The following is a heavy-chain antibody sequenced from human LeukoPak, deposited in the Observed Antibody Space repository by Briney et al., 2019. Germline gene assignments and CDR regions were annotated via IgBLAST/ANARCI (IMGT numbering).Heavy chain of an antibody. J-gene: IGHJ4*02. CDR2: IYYSGST. V-gene: IGHV4-59*01. Sequence: SETLPLTCTVSGGSISSYYWSWIRQPPGKGLEWIGYIYYSGSTNYNPSLKSRVTISVDTSKNQFSLKLSSVTAADTAVYYCARAQYSSSWTLLFDYWGQGTLVTVSS. CDR3: ARAQYSSSWTLLFDY. CDR1: GGSISSYY. D-gene: IGHD6-13*01.